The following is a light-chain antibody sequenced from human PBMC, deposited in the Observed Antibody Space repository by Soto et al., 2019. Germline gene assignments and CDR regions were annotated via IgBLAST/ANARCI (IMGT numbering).Light chain of an antibody. V-gene: IGKV3-15*01. J-gene: IGKJ1*01. CDR2: GAS. CDR1: QSVSSSY. Sequence: EIVLTQSPGTLSLSPGERATLSCRASQSVSSSYLAWYQQKPGQAPRLLIYGASTRATGIPARFSGSGSGTEFTLTISSLLSEDFAVYYCQQYNKSPRFGPGTKVAIK. CDR3: QQYNKSPR.